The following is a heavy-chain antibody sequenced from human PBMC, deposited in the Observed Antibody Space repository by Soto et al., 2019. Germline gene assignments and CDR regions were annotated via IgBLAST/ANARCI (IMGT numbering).Heavy chain of an antibody. Sequence: PGGSRRRSGAASGFSFRSYGMEWVRLAPGKGLEWVAATTYDGSIKQYVDSVKGRFTICRDNSKNTLYLQMNSLRVEETATYYCAGALENPYFYYGLNVWGQGTTVTVSS. CDR1: GFSFRSYG. J-gene: IGHJ6*02. V-gene: IGHV3-30*03. D-gene: IGHD1-1*01. CDR3: AGALENPYFYYGLNV. CDR2: TTYDGSIK.